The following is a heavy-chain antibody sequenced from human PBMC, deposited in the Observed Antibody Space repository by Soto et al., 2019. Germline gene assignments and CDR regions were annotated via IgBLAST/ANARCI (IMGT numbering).Heavy chain of an antibody. D-gene: IGHD2-2*01. Sequence: EVQLLESGGGLAQPGGSLRLSCAASGFTFSTYAMSWVRQAPGKGLEWVSAISGSAVRTYYADAVKGRFTISRDNSKNTVYLQMNSLRAEDTAIYYCAKETMASAYADYWGQGTLVTVSS. CDR3: AKETMASAYADY. CDR2: ISGSAVRT. V-gene: IGHV3-23*01. CDR1: GFTFSTYA. J-gene: IGHJ4*02.